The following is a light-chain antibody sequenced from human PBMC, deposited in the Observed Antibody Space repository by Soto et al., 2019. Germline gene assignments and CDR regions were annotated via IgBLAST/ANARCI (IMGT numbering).Light chain of an antibody. Sequence: QSALTQPRSVSGSPGQSVTISCTGTSSDVGGYNYVSWYQQHPGKAPKLMIYDVSKRPSGVPDRFSGSKSGNTASLTISGLQAEDEADYYCCSYVGLYVFGTGTKLTVL. J-gene: IGLJ1*01. CDR1: SSDVGGYNY. CDR2: DVS. CDR3: CSYVGLYV. V-gene: IGLV2-11*01.